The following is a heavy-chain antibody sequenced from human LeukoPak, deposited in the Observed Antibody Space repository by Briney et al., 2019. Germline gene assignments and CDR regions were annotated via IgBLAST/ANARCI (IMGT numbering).Heavy chain of an antibody. D-gene: IGHD3-3*01. CDR2: IIPIFGTA. CDR3: ARVGGFWSGYYGAD. J-gene: IGHJ4*02. V-gene: IGHV1-69*05. Sequence: SVKVSCKASGGTFSSYAISWVRQAPGQGLEWMGRIIPIFGTANYAQKFQGRVTITTDESTSTAYMELSSLRSEDTAVYYCARVGGFWSGYYGADWGQGTLVTVSS. CDR1: GGTFSSYA.